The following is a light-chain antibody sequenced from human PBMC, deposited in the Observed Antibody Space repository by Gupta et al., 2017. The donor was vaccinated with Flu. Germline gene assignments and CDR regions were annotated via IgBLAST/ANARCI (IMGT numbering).Light chain of an antibody. CDR2: WAS. CDR3: QQEDSASWT. J-gene: IGKJ1*01. CDR1: QNLLYNSNNKNH. V-gene: IGKV4-1*01. Sequence: DIVMTQSPDSLAVSLGERATINCKSSQNLLYNSNNKNHLAWYQQRPGQPPKLLIYWASTRKSGVPDRFSGSGSGTDFTLTITNRQAEDVAVYFCQQEDSASWTFGQGTRVEVK.